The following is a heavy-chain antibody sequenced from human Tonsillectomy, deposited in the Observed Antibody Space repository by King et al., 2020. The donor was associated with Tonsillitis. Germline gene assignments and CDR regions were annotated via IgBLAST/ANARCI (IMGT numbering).Heavy chain of an antibody. Sequence: VQLVESGGALVQPGSSLRLSCAASGFIVSSYAMNWVRQAPGKGLEWISYISGSGSLIFYADSVRGRFTISRDSAKNSLYLQMTSLRDEDMAVYYCARDANTNWDLDYGGQGTLVTVSA. CDR2: ISGSGSLI. J-gene: IGHJ4*02. D-gene: IGHD1-1*01. V-gene: IGHV3-48*02. CDR1: GFIVSSYA. CDR3: ARDANTNWDLDY.